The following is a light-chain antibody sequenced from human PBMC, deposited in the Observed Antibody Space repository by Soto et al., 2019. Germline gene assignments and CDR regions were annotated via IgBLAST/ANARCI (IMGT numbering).Light chain of an antibody. CDR2: GNS. V-gene: IGLV1-40*01. Sequence: QSVLTQPPSVSGAPGQRVTISCTGSSSNIGPGYDVHWYQQLPGTAPKLLIYGNSNRPSGVPDRFSGSKSGTSASLAITGLQAEEEDDYYYQSYDSSLGGANVFGTGTKLTVL. J-gene: IGLJ1*01. CDR1: SSNIGPGYD. CDR3: QSYDSSLGGANV.